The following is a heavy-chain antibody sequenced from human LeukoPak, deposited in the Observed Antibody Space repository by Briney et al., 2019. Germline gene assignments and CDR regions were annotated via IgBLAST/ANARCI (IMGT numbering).Heavy chain of an antibody. V-gene: IGHV1-18*01. J-gene: IGHJ4*02. CDR2: IRVFDGNT. D-gene: IGHD2-21*01. CDR1: GYTFTSYG. Sequence: VASVKVSCKASGYTFTSYGIGWVRPAPGQGLEWMGWIRVFDGNTNYAQNLQGRATMTTDTSTSTAYMELRSLKSDDTAVYYCTRDRPSILWCSTIDYWGQGTLVTVSS. CDR3: TRDRPSILWCSTIDY.